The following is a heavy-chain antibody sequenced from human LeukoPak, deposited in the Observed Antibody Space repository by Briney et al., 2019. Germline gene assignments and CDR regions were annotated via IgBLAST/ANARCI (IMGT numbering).Heavy chain of an antibody. D-gene: IGHD5-24*01. V-gene: IGHV3-9*01. J-gene: IGHJ4*02. Sequence: GGSLRLSCAASGFTFSSYWMSWVRQAPGKGLEWVSGISWNSGSIGYADSVKGRFTISRDNAKNSLYLQMNSLRAEDTALYYCAKGDGYNCFDYWGQGTLVTVSS. CDR3: AKGDGYNCFDY. CDR2: ISWNSGSI. CDR1: GFTFSSYW.